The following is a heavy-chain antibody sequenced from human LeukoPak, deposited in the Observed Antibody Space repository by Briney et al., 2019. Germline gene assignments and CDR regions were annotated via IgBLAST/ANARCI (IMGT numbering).Heavy chain of an antibody. CDR1: GGSISSNNYY. CDR2: IYTSGST. V-gene: IGHV4-61*02. J-gene: IGHJ6*03. CDR3: ARAVGSGSFQTYYYYMDV. D-gene: IGHD3-10*01. Sequence: PSETLSLTCSVSGGSISSNNYYWSWIRQPAGKGLEWIGRIYTSGSTNYNPSLKGRVTMSVDTSKNQFSLKLSSVTAADTAVYYCARAVGSGSFQTYYYYMDVWGKGTTVTISS.